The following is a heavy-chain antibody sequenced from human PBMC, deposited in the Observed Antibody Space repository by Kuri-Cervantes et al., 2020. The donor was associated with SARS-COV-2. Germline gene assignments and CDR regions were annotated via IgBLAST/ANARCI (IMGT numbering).Heavy chain of an antibody. CDR2: IYYSGST. CDR3: ARLVPYYDFWSGSYYFDY. Sequence: GSLRLSCTVSGCSISSSSYYWGWIRQPPGKGLEWIGSIYYSGSTYYNPSLKSRVTISVDTSKNQFSLKLSSVTAADTAVYYCARLVPYYDFWSGSYYFDYWGQGTLVTVSS. J-gene: IGHJ4*02. D-gene: IGHD3-3*01. CDR1: GCSISSSSYY. V-gene: IGHV4-39*01.